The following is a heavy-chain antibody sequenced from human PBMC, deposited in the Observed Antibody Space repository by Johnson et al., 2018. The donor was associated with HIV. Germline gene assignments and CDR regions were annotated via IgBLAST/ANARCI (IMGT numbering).Heavy chain of an antibody. J-gene: IGHJ3*02. CDR2: ISGSGGST. CDR3: ASVPMIVVLDGAFDI. D-gene: IGHD3-22*01. Sequence: VQLVESGGGLIQPGGSLRLSCAASGFTVSSNYMSWVRQAPGKGLEWVSAISGSGGSTYYADSVKGRFTISRDNSKNTLYLQMNSLRAEDTAVYYCASVPMIVVLDGAFDIWGQGTMVTVSS. CDR1: GFTVSSNY. V-gene: IGHV3-53*01.